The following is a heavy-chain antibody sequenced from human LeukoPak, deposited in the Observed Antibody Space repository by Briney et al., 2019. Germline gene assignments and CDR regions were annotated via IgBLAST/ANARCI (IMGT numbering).Heavy chain of an antibody. V-gene: IGHV3-23*01. CDR2: ISGSGGST. CDR1: GFTFSSYA. CDR3: AKSTTSGYSSSWYGFDY. Sequence: PGGSLRLSCAASGFTFSSYAMSWVRQAPGKGLEWVSAISGSGGSTYYADSVKGRFTISRDNSKNTLYLQMNSLRAEDTAVYYCAKSTTSGYSSSWYGFDYWGQGTLVTVST. J-gene: IGHJ4*02. D-gene: IGHD6-13*01.